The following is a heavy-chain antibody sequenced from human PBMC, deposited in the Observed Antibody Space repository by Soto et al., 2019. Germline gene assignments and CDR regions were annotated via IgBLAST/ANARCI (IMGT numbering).Heavy chain of an antibody. CDR3: TRGIRGSSGWSYYYGMDV. CDR1: GFTFSNYW. CDR2: IKQDGGEE. V-gene: IGHV3-7*03. J-gene: IGHJ6*02. D-gene: IGHD6-19*01. Sequence: EVQLVESGGGLVQPGGPLRLSCGASGFTFSNYWMNWVRQAPGKGLEWVANIKQDGGEEYYVDSVKGRFTISRDNAKNSLYLQMTSLRAEDTAVYYCTRGIRGSSGWSYYYGMDVWGQGTTVTVSS.